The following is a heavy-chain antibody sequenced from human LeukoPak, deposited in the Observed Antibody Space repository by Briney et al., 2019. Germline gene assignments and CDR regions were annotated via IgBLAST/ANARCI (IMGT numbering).Heavy chain of an antibody. CDR1: GGSISSYY. CDR3: ARGFSDTAMVS. D-gene: IGHD5-18*01. CDR2: IYYSGST. J-gene: IGHJ4*02. V-gene: IGHV4-59*01. Sequence: PSETLSLTCTVSGGSISSYYWSWIRQPPGKGLGWIGYIYYSGSTNYNPSLKSRVTISVDTSKNQFSLKLSSVTAADTAVYYCARGFSDTAMVSWGQGTLVTVSS.